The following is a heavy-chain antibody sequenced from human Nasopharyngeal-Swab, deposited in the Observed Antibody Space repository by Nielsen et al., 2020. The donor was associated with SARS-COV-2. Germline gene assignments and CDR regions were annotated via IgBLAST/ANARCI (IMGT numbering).Heavy chain of an antibody. V-gene: IGHV1-18*04. CDR2: ISVNNGNT. J-gene: IGHJ4*02. D-gene: IGHD6-6*01. CDR1: GYAFTDHV. CDR3: ARKHSIASDY. Sequence: ASVKVSCKASGYAFTDHVHGITWVRQAPGQGLEWMGWISVNNGNTNYAREFQGRVTLTTDTSTSTACMELRSLRFDDTAVYYCARKHSIASDYWGQGTPVTVSS.